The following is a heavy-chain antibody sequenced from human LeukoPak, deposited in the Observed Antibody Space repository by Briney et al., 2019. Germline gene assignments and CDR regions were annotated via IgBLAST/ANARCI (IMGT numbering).Heavy chain of an antibody. J-gene: IGHJ4*02. CDR2: IYPGDSDT. CDR3: ARSYCSITICYVDY. CDR1: GYSFTSYW. Sequence: EXXKISCXGSGYSFTSYWIGWVRQMPGKGLEWMGIIYPGDSDTRYSPSFQGQVTISADKSISTAYLQWSSLKASDTAMYYCARSYCSITICYVDYWGQGTLVTVSS. D-gene: IGHD2-2*01. V-gene: IGHV5-51*01.